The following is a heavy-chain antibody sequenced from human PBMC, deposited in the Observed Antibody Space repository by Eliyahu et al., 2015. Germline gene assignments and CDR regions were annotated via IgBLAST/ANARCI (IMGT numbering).Heavy chain of an antibody. V-gene: IGHV2-5*02. CDR2: IYWDDDK. Sequence: QITLKESGPTLVKPTQTLTLXCTFSGFSXSXSGEXVGWIRQPPGKALEWLALIYWDDDKRYSPSLKSRLTITKDASKNQVVLTMTNLAPVDTATYFCAHRLTGLITLGGPFDSWGQGTLVIVSS. CDR1: GFSXSXSGEX. J-gene: IGHJ4*02. CDR3: AHRLTGLITLGGPFDS. D-gene: IGHD3-16*01.